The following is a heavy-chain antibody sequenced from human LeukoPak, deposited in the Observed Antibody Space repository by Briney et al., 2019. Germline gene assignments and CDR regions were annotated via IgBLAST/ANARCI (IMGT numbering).Heavy chain of an antibody. D-gene: IGHD3-22*01. Sequence: ASVKVSCKASGGTFIKYTISWVRQRPGQGLEWMGGITPLFGTANYAQKFQGRVTITADESTSTAYMELSSLRSEDTAVYYCARASYYDSSGYIEVDYYDYWGQGTLVTVSS. J-gene: IGHJ4*02. CDR1: GGTFIKYT. V-gene: IGHV1-69*01. CDR3: ARASYYDSSGYIEVDYYDY. CDR2: ITPLFGTA.